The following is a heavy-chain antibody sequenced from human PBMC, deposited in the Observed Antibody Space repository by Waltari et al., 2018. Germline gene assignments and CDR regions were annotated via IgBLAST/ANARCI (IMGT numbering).Heavy chain of an antibody. CDR3: ATYLRSSGSYSLIY. V-gene: IGHV1-2*02. D-gene: IGHD1-26*01. Sequence: QVQLVQSGAEVTQPGASVQVSCKSSGYTYPDYYLHWERQDPGQGLEWVGWRNPNSGGTNYAQKFQGRVTLTRDTSITTAYMELSSLRSDDTAVYYGATYLRSSGSYSLIYWGQGTLVTVSS. CDR1: GYTYPDYY. CDR2: RNPNSGGT. J-gene: IGHJ4*02.